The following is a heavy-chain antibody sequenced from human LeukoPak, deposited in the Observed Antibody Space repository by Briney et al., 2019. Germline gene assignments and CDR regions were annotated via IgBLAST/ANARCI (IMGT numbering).Heavy chain of an antibody. J-gene: IGHJ4*02. CDR3: ASQIDFDFWSGYYGY. V-gene: IGHV3-23*01. D-gene: IGHD3-3*01. Sequence: GGSLRLSCAASGFTFSSYAMSWVRQAPGKGLEWVSAISGSGGSTYYADSVKGRFTISRDNSKNTLYLQMNSLRAEDTAVYYCASQIDFDFWSGYYGYWGQGTLVTVSS. CDR1: GFTFSSYA. CDR2: ISGSGGST.